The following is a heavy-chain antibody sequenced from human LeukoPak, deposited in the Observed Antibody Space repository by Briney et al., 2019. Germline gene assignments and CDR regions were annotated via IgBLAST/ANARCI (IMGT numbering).Heavy chain of an antibody. CDR3: ATYCGGDCNFDY. CDR1: GYTFTSYD. D-gene: IGHD2-21*02. J-gene: IGHJ4*02. V-gene: IGHV1-8*01. Sequence: ASVKVSCKASGYTFTSYDINWVRQATGQGLEWMGWMNPNSGNTGYAQKFQGRVTMTRNTSISTAYMELSSLRSEDTAVYYCATYCGGDCNFDYWGQGTLVTVSS. CDR2: MNPNSGNT.